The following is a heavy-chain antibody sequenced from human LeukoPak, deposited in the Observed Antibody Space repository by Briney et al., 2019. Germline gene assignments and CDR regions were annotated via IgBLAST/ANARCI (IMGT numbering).Heavy chain of an antibody. CDR3: AARVPGDAFDI. J-gene: IGHJ3*02. V-gene: IGHV1-69*13. Sequence: GASVKVSCKASGGTFSSYAISWVRQAPGQGLEWMGGIIPIFGTANYAQKFQGRVTITADESTSTAYMELSSLRSEDTAVYYCAARVPGDAFDIWGQGTMVTVSS. CDR2: IIPIFGTA. CDR1: GGTFSSYA. D-gene: IGHD3-10*01.